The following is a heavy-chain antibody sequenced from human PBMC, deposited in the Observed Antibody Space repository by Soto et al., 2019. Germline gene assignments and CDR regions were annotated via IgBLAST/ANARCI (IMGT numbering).Heavy chain of an antibody. J-gene: IGHJ3*02. Sequence: EVQLLESGGGLVQPGGSLRLSCAASGFTFGSYAMGWVRQGPGKGLEWVSTISGSGAKTYYADSVKGRFTISRDNSENTLYLQMNSLRGDDTAVYYCSKDQVVDLRRAFDIWGQGPMVTVSS. V-gene: IGHV3-23*01. D-gene: IGHD3-16*01. CDR2: ISGSGAKT. CDR3: SKDQVVDLRRAFDI. CDR1: GFTFGSYA.